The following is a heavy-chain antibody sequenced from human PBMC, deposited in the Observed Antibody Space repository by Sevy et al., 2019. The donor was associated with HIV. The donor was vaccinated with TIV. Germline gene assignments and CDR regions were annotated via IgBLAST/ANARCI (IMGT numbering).Heavy chain of an antibody. V-gene: IGHV3-30*04. D-gene: IGHD3-22*01. J-gene: IGHJ6*02. CDR3: ARSSLVVSASYGMDV. CDR1: GFTFNTYA. CDR2: ISYDGSYE. Sequence: GGSLRLSCAASGFTFNTYAMHWVRQAPGKGLEWVALISYDGSYEYYADSVEGRFTISRDNSKNTLYLQMNSLRAEDTAVYYCARSSLVVSASYGMDVWGQGTTVTVSS.